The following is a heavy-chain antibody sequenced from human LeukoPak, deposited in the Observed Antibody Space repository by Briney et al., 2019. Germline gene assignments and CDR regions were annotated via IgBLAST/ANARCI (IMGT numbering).Heavy chain of an antibody. CDR3: AGQLGIPYYFDY. V-gene: IGHV3-7*05. CDR2: IKQDGREK. Sequence: GGSLRLSCAASGFSFSSYWMSWVRQAPGKGLEWVANIKQDGREKYYVDSVKGRFSISRDNAKNSLYLQTNSLRAEDTAVYYCAGQLGIPYYFDYWGQGTLVTVSS. J-gene: IGHJ4*02. D-gene: IGHD3-16*01. CDR1: GFSFSSYW.